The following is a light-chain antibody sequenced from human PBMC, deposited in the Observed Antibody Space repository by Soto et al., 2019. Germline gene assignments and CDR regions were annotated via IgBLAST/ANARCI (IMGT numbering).Light chain of an antibody. V-gene: IGKV1-6*01. Sequence: AIQMTQSPSSLSASVGDTVTITCRASQDIEDDLGWYQQKPGKAPKLLIYATSSLQSGVPSRFSGSGSGTDFSLSIRSLQPEDSETYYCLHDYNYPRTFGQGTKVDLK. CDR3: LHDYNYPRT. CDR1: QDIEDD. J-gene: IGKJ1*01. CDR2: ATS.